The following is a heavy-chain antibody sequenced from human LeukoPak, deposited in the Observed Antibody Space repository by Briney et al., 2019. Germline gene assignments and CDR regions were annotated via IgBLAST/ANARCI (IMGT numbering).Heavy chain of an antibody. CDR2: IYHSGST. D-gene: IGHD3-22*01. CDR1: GYSISSGYY. J-gene: IGHJ5*02. V-gene: IGHV4-38-2*01. CDR3: ARHLHYYDSRGYYYGNWFDP. Sequence: SETLSLTCAVSGYSISSGYYWGWIRQPPGKGLEWIGSIYHSGSTYYNPPLKSRVTISVDTSKNQFSMKLSSVTAADTAVYYCARHLHYYDSRGYYYGNWFDPWGQGTLVTVSS.